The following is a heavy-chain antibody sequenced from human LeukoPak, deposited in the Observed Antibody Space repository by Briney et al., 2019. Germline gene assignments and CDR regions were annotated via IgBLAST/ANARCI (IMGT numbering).Heavy chain of an antibody. CDR1: GYTFTDYY. CDR3: ARGRRYCSGGSCYSGWFDS. J-gene: IGHJ5*01. D-gene: IGHD2-15*01. V-gene: IGHV1-2*02. CDR2: INPSSGGT. Sequence: GASVKVSCKASGYTFTDYYMHWVRQAPGQGLEWMGWINPSSGGTNYAQKFQGRVTITRNTSITTAYMELSSLRSEDTAVYYCARGRRYCSGGSCYSGWFDSWGQGTLVTVSS.